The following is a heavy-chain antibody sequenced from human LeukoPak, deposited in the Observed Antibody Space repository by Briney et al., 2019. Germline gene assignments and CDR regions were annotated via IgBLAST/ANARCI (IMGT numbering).Heavy chain of an antibody. D-gene: IGHD3-10*01. CDR3: ARDLRGSGWYFDL. CDR2: ISISGSSI. Sequence: GGSLRLSCAGSPFIFSSYEMSWVRQTPGRGPEWVSHISISGSSIYYADSVKGRFTISRDNAKNSLYLPMNSLRAEDTAVYYCARDLRGSGWYFDLWGRGTLVTVSS. CDR1: PFIFSSYE. V-gene: IGHV3-48*03. J-gene: IGHJ2*01.